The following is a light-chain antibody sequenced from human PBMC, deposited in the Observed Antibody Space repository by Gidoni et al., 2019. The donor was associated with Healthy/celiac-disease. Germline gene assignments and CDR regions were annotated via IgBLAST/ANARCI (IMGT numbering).Light chain of an antibody. V-gene: IGKV2-28*01. Sequence: DTEMTQSPHSWPGTPGEPASISCRSSQSLLPSNGYNYLDWYLQKPGQSTQLLIYLGSNRASGVPDRFSGCGSGTDFTLKISRVEAEDVWVYYCMQALQPFTFGGXTKVEIK. CDR3: MQALQPFT. CDR1: QSLLPSNGYNY. CDR2: LGS. J-gene: IGKJ4*01.